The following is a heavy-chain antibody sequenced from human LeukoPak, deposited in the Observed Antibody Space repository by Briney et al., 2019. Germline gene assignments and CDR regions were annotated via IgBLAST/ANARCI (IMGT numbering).Heavy chain of an antibody. J-gene: IGHJ4*02. D-gene: IGHD3-10*01. V-gene: IGHV3-7*01. CDR1: GFTFSSYW. CDR3: ARDEGYYGSGSNHDY. Sequence: GGSLRLSCAASGFTFSSYWMSWVRQAPGKGLEWVANIKQDGSEKYYVDSVKGRFTISRDNAKNSLYLRMNSLRAEDTAVYYCARDEGYYGSGSNHDYWGQGTLVTVSS. CDR2: IKQDGSEK.